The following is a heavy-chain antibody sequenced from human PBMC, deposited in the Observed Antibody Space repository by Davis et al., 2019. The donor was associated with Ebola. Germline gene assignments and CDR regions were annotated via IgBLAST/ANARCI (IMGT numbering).Heavy chain of an antibody. CDR2: IIPVVGAK. V-gene: IGHV1-69*08. Sequence: AASVKVSCKTSGGTFSSYSMNWVRQAPGQGLEWMGRIIPVVGAKNYAQKFQDRVTMTEDTSTDTAHMELSRLRFDDTAVYYCTIGGIAGGFDYWGQGTLVTVSS. J-gene: IGHJ4*02. CDR1: GGTFSSYS. CDR3: TIGGIAGGFDY. D-gene: IGHD6-13*01.